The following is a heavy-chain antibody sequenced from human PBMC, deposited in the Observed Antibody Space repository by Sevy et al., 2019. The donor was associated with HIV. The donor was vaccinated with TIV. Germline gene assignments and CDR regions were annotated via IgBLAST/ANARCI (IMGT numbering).Heavy chain of an antibody. D-gene: IGHD3-10*02. Sequence: GGSLRLSCAASGFTFSNAWMSWVRQAPGKELEWVGRIKSKTDGGTTDYAEPGKGRFTISRDDSKNTLYLQMNSLKTEDTAVYYCTTDVRAYDWFDPWGQGTLVTVSS. J-gene: IGHJ5*02. CDR3: TTDVRAYDWFDP. CDR1: GFTFSNAW. V-gene: IGHV3-15*01. CDR2: IKSKTDGGTT.